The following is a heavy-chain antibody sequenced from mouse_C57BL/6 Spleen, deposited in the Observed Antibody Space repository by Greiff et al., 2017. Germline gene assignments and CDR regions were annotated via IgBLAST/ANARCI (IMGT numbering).Heavy chain of an antibody. CDR1: GYTFTSYW. CDR3: ARGSSPWYYAMDY. J-gene: IGHJ4*01. D-gene: IGHD1-1*01. CDR2: IYPSDSET. Sequence: QVQLQQPGAELVRPGSSVKLSCKASGYTFTSYWMDWVKQRPGQGLEWIGNIYPSDSETHYNQKFKDKATLTVDKSSSTAYMQLSSLTSEDSAVYYCARGSSPWYYAMDYWGQGTSVTVSS. V-gene: IGHV1-61*01.